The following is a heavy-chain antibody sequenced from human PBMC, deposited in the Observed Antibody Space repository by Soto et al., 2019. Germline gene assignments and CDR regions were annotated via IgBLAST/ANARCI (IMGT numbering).Heavy chain of an antibody. J-gene: IGHJ4*02. CDR3: AIRGSARPF. V-gene: IGHV3-23*01. Sequence: GGSLRLSCAASGFTFSTYAMSWVRQAPGKGLEWVSTLTGSGGNTYYADSVKGRFTISRDNSKNTLYLQMNSLRAEDTAVYYCAIRGSARPFWGQGTLVTVSS. D-gene: IGHD6-6*01. CDR2: LTGSGGNT. CDR1: GFTFSTYA.